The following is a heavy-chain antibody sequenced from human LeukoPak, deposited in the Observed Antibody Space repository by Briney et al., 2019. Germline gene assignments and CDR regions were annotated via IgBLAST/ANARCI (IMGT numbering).Heavy chain of an antibody. Sequence: GASVKVSCKASVSTFTGYYMHWVRQAPGPGLEWMGWINPNSGGTNYAQKFQDRVTMTRDTSISTAYMELSRLRSDATAVYYCARVLLTYYFDSSGYYYYWGQGTLVTVSS. D-gene: IGHD3-22*01. CDR2: INPNSGGT. J-gene: IGHJ4*02. CDR1: VSTFTGYY. V-gene: IGHV1-2*02. CDR3: ARVLLTYYFDSSGYYYY.